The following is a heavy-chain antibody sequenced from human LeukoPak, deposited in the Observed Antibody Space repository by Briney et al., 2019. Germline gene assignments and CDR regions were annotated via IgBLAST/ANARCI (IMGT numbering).Heavy chain of an antibody. D-gene: IGHD6-6*01. CDR1: GFTFSSYS. V-gene: IGHV3-21*01. Sequence: GGSLRLSCAASGFTFSSYSMNWVRQAPGKGLEWVSSIGSSSSYIYYADSVKGRFTISRDNAKNSLYLQMNSLRAEDTAVYYCARVWGSSSLSYDYWGQGTLVTVSS. J-gene: IGHJ4*02. CDR3: ARVWGSSSLSYDY. CDR2: IGSSSSYI.